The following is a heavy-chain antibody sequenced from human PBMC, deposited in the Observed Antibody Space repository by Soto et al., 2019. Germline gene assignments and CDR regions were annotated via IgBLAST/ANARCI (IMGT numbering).Heavy chain of an antibody. CDR2: IYYTGTT. Sequence: LSLPCIVSGGSISSSYWSWIRQSPGTGLEWIGYIYYTGTTNYNPSLKRRVTISLDTAKNQFSLNVNSLTTADTAVYFCARGGNRYSNTASGVGGFDFWGQGTLVTVSS. V-gene: IGHV4-59*01. CDR3: ARGGNRYSNTASGVGGFDF. CDR1: GGSISSSY. J-gene: IGHJ4*02. D-gene: IGHD5-12*01.